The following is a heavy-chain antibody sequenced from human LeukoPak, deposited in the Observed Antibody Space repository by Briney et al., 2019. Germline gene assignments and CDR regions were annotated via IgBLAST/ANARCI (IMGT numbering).Heavy chain of an antibody. CDR3: ARHGRYYYGSGSYYNSARFDP. D-gene: IGHD3-10*01. Sequence: SETLSLTCAVYGGSFSGYYWSWIRQPPGKGLEWIGEINHSGSTNYNPSLKSRVTISVDTSKNQFSLKLSPVTAADTAVYYCARHGRYYYGSGSYYNSARFDPWGQGTLVTVSS. J-gene: IGHJ5*02. CDR1: GGSFSGYY. V-gene: IGHV4-34*01. CDR2: INHSGST.